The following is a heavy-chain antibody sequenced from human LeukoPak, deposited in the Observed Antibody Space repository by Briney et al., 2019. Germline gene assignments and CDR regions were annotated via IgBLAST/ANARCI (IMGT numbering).Heavy chain of an antibody. J-gene: IGHJ4*02. D-gene: IGHD2-15*01. CDR2: LYSAGST. CDR1: GFTVSSNY. V-gene: IGHV3-53*01. CDR3: ASGGMGARKFYSDPFHY. Sequence: GGSLRLSCAASGFTVSSNYMSWVRQAPGKGLEWVSILYSAGSTYYADSVKGRFTISRDNSRNTLYLQMNSLRVDDTSVYYCASGGMGARKFYSDPFHYWGQGTLVTVSS.